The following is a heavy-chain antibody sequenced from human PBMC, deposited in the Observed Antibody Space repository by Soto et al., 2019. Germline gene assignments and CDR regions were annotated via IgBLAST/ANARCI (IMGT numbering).Heavy chain of an antibody. J-gene: IGHJ4*02. D-gene: IGHD3-9*01. CDR3: ARDTSMASRVLMY. CDR1: GVSVTTDYYF. Sequence: QVQLQESGPGLVKPSETLSLACTVSGVSVTTDYYFWSWIRQPPGKGLEWIGSIYYTGSTKYNTSLSGRVTISVDTSKTQFSLRLNSVTAADTAVYYCARDTSMASRVLMYWGQGTLVTVSS. CDR2: IYYTGST. V-gene: IGHV4-61*01.